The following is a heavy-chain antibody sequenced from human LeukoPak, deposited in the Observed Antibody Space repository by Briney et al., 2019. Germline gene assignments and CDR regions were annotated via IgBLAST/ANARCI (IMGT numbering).Heavy chain of an antibody. CDR2: ISSSSSYI. CDR1: GFTFSSYS. Sequence: GGSLRLSCAASGFTFSSYSMNWVRQAPGKGLEWVSSISSSSSYIDYADSVKGRFTISRDNAKNSLYLQMNSLRAEDTAVYYCARDPKNYYGSGSYPMPWGQGTLVTVSS. J-gene: IGHJ5*02. D-gene: IGHD3-10*01. V-gene: IGHV3-21*06. CDR3: ARDPKNYYGSGSYPMP.